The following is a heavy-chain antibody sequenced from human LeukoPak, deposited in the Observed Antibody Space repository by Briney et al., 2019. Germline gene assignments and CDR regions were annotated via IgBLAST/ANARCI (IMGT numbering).Heavy chain of an antibody. CDR1: GGSISSYY. CDR2: IYYSGST. J-gene: IGHJ4*02. CDR3: ACYGSGSFDY. D-gene: IGHD3-10*01. V-gene: IGHV4-59*12. Sequence: SETLSLTCTVSGGSISSYYWSWIRQPPGKGLEWIGYIYYSGSTNYNPSLKSRVTISVDTSKNQFSLKLSSVTAADTAVYYCACYGSGSFDYWGQGTLVTVSS.